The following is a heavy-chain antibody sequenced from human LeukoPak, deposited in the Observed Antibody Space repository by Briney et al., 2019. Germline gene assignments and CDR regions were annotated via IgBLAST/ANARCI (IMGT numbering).Heavy chain of an antibody. J-gene: IGHJ4*02. CDR1: GFSISSGYY. Sequence: PSETLSLTCAVSGFSISSGYYWGWIRQPPGKGPDWIASVYHSGSTYYNPSLKSRVSMSVDTSKNQFSLKLSSVTAADTAVYYCAHSGSCYSFDSWGQGALVTVSS. CDR2: VYHSGST. CDR3: AHSGSCYSFDS. V-gene: IGHV4-38-2*01. D-gene: IGHD1-26*01.